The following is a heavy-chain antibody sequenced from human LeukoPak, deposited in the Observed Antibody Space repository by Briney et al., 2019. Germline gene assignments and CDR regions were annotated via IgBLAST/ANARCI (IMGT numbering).Heavy chain of an antibody. CDR2: ISGSGGGT. CDR1: GFTFSSYA. CDR3: AKSYSSSWHNFDY. Sequence: GGSLRLSCAASGFTFSSYAMSWVRQAPGKGLEWVSSISGSGGGTYYADSVKGRFTISRDNSKSTLYLQMNSLRAEDTAVYYCAKSYSSSWHNFDYWGQGTLVPVSS. D-gene: IGHD6-13*01. J-gene: IGHJ4*02. V-gene: IGHV3-23*01.